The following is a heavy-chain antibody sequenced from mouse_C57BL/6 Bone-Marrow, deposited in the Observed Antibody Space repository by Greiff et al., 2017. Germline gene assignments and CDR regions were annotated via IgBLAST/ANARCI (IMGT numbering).Heavy chain of an antibody. V-gene: IGHV14-3*01. Sequence: VQLQQSVAELVRPGASVKLSCTASGFNIKNTYMHWVKQRPEQGLEWIGRIDPANGNTKYAPKFQGKATITADTSSNTAYLQLSSLTSEDTAIYYCARELITTVVAPYYYAMDYWGQGTSVTVSS. CDR2: IDPANGNT. CDR1: GFNIKNTY. CDR3: ARELITTVVAPYYYAMDY. J-gene: IGHJ4*01. D-gene: IGHD1-1*01.